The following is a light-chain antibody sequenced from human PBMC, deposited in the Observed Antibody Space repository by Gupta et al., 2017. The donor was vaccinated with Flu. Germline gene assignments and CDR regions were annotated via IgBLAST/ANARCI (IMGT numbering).Light chain of an antibody. V-gene: IGKV3-11*01. CDR2: DAS. CDR1: QNVDVY. J-gene: IGKJ2*01. Sequence: SPATLSLSPGERATLSCRASQNVDVYVAWFQQKPGQAPRLLIYDASNRATGIPARFSDSGSGTDFTLTISSLEPEDFAVYYCQQRRNWPTFGQGTKLETK. CDR3: QQRRNWPT.